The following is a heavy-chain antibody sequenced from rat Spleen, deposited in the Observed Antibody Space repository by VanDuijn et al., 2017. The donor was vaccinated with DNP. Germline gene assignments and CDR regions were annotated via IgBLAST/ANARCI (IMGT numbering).Heavy chain of an antibody. V-gene: IGHV5-7*01. J-gene: IGHJ2*01. CDR2: ISYDGSST. CDR1: GSTFSDYY. CDR3: ATGQLLDY. Sequence: EVQLVESGGGLVQPGRSLKLSCAASGSTFSDYYMAWVRQAPTKGLEWVATISYDGSSTYYRDSVKGRLTISRDNAKITLYLQMDSLRSEDTATYYCATGQLLDYWGQGVMVTVSS. D-gene: IGHD1-10*01.